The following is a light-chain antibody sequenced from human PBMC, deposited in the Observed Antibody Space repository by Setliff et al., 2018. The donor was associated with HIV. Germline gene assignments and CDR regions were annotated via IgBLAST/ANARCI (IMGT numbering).Light chain of an antibody. J-gene: IGKJ3*01. Sequence: GTLSLSPGERATLSCRASQSVSSSSLAWYQQKPGLAPRLLIYDASSRATGIPDRFSGSGSGTDFTLTISRLEPEDFAVYYCQQYGSSPGVGPGTKVDIK. CDR1: QSVSSSS. V-gene: IGKV3D-20*01. CDR2: DAS. CDR3: QQYGSSPG.